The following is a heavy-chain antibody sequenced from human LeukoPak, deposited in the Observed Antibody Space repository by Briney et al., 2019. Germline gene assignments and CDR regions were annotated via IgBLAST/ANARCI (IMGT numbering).Heavy chain of an antibody. V-gene: IGHV4-59*01. CDR1: GGFISSYY. CDR2: IYYSGST. CDR3: ARARYNWFDP. Sequence: SETLSLTCTVSGGFISSYYWGWIRQPPGKGLEWIGCIYYSGSTNYNPSLKSRVTISVDTSKSQFSLNLSSVTAADTAVYYCARARYNWFDPWGQGTLVTVSS. J-gene: IGHJ5*02.